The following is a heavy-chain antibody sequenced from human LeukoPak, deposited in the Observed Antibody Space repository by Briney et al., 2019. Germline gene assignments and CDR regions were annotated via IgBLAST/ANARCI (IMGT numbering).Heavy chain of an antibody. CDR2: INHSGST. V-gene: IGHV4-34*01. D-gene: IGHD4-17*01. J-gene: IGHJ6*04. CDR3: ARGLRLTNGETIGSYYGMDV. Sequence: SETLSLTCAVYGGSFSDYYWSWIRQPPGKGLEWIGEINHSGSTNYNPSLKSRVTISVDTSKNQFSLKLSSVTAADTAVYYCARGLRLTNGETIGSYYGMDVWGKGTTVTVSS. CDR1: GGSFSDYY.